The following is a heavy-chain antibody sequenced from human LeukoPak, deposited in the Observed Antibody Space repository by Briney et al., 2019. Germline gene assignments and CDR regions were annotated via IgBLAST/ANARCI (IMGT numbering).Heavy chain of an antibody. CDR1: GGSISSYY. Sequence: PSETLSLTCTVSGGSISSYYWSWIRQPPGKGLEWIGEIIHSGRTNYNPSLKSRVTISVDTSKNQFSLKLSSVTAADTAVYYCARRTVRGVIKYWDQGSLVTVSS. CDR3: ARRTVRGVIKY. J-gene: IGHJ4*02. V-gene: IGHV4-34*12. D-gene: IGHD3-10*01. CDR2: IIHSGRT.